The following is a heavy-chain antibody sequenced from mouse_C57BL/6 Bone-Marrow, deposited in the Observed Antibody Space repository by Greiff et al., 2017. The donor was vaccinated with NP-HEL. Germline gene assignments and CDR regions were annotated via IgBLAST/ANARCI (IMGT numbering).Heavy chain of an antibody. V-gene: IGHV1-81*01. CDR1: GYTFTSYG. CDR2: IYPRSGNT. J-gene: IGHJ3*01. Sequence: QVQLQQPGAELARPGASVKLSCKASGYTFTSYGISWVKQRTGQGLEWIGEIYPRSGNTYYNEKFKGKATLTADKSSSTAYMELRSLASEDSAVYFCASWTWFAYWGQGTLVTVSA. CDR3: ASWTWFAY.